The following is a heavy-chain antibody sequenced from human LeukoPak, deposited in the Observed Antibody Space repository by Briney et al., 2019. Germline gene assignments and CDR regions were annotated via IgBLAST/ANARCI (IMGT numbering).Heavy chain of an antibody. Sequence: GGSLRLSCAASAFTFSNAWMSWVRQAPGKWLEWVGRIKSKTDGGTTDYAAPVKGRFTISRDDSKNTLYLQMNSLKTEDTAVYYCTTVSLIYSGYDWYIDYWGQGTLVTVSS. CDR2: IKSKTDGGTT. CDR3: TTVSLIYSGYDWYIDY. D-gene: IGHD5-12*01. V-gene: IGHV3-15*01. CDR1: AFTFSNAW. J-gene: IGHJ4*02.